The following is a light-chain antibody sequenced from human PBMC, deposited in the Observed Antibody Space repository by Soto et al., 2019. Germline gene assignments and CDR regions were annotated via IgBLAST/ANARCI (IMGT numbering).Light chain of an antibody. CDR1: QSISSW. Sequence: DIQMTQSPSTLSASVGDRVTITCRASQSISSWLAGYQQKPGKAPKSLIYKASSLESGVPSRFSGSGSGTEFTLTISSLQSDDFATYYCQQYLSYPITFGQGTRLEIK. V-gene: IGKV1-5*03. CDR2: KAS. J-gene: IGKJ5*01. CDR3: QQYLSYPIT.